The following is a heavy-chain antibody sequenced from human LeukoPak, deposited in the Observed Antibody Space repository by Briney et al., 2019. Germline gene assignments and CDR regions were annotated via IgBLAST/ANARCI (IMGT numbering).Heavy chain of an antibody. Sequence: QSGGSLRLSCAASGFTFSTYTMNWVRQAPGKGLEWVSSISSIGSTTYYADSVKGRFTISRDNAKNSLYLQMNSLRVEDTAVYYCAKLAKYFYGSETYYFFEHWGQGTPVTASS. V-gene: IGHV3-48*01. CDR1: GFTFSTYT. CDR2: ISSIGSTT. CDR3: AKLAKYFYGSETYYFFEH. J-gene: IGHJ4*02. D-gene: IGHD3-10*01.